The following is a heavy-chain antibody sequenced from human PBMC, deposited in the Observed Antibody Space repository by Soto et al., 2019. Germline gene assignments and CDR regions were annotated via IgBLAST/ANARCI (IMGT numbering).Heavy chain of an antibody. CDR3: ARVSRYYYDSSGYYYFDY. V-gene: IGHV4-34*01. J-gene: IGHJ4*02. CDR1: GGSFSGYY. Sequence: ASETLSLTCAVYGGSFSGYYWSWICQPPGKGLEWIGEINHSGSTNYNPSLKSRVTISVDTSKNQFSLKLSSVTAADTAVYYCARVSRYYYDSSGYYYFDYWGQGTLVTVSS. D-gene: IGHD3-22*01. CDR2: INHSGST.